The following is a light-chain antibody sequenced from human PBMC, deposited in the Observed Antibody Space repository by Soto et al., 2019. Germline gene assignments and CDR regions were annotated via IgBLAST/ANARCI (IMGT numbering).Light chain of an antibody. V-gene: IGKV1-27*01. CDR2: GVS. CDR3: QHCRSAQMT. Sequence: DIQMTQSPSSLSASVGDRVTITCRASQGVANYLGWYQQKPGKVPNALIYGVSTLQSGVPSRFSGRGSDTDFTLTISSLQPEDAATYYCQHCRSAQMTFGQGTKVEIK. CDR1: QGVANY. J-gene: IGKJ1*01.